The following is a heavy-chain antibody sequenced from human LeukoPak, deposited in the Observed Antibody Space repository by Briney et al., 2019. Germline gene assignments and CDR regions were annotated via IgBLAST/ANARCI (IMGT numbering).Heavy chain of an antibody. CDR1: GFTVSSNY. CDR3: AKDWGGYSSSWFDY. D-gene: IGHD6-13*01. J-gene: IGHJ4*02. CDR2: ISGSGGST. Sequence: PGGSLRLSCAASGFTVSSNYMSWVRQAPGKGLEWVSAISGSGGSTYYADSVKGRFTISRDNSKNTLYLQMNSLRAEDTAVYYCAKDWGGYSSSWFDYWGQGTLVTVSS. V-gene: IGHV3-23*01.